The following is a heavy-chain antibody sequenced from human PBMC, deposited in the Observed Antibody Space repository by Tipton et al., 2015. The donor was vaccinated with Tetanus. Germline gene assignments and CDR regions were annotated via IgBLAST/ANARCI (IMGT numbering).Heavy chain of an antibody. D-gene: IGHD4-17*01. V-gene: IGHV4-34*01. CDR3: ARPSTTVTPRAFDV. CDR2: FTHMGPT. CDR1: XXSXXGXL. Sequence: GLVKPSKTLSLTCXXSXXSXXGXLWXWVRQPSGKGLGXVGEFTHMGPTNXXPSLKSRVTISVDTSKNQFSLKLCSVTAADTAVYXCARPSTTVTPRAFDVWGQGTMVTVSS. J-gene: IGHJ3*01.